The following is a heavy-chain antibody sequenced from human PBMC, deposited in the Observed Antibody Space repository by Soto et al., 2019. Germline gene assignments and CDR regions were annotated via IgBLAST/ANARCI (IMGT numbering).Heavy chain of an antibody. Sequence: QVQLQESGPGLVKPSQTLSLTCTVSGVSITTGGYYWSWIRQHPGKGLEWIGYIYYTGSTDYNPSLSSRVARSLSKTKFSLKLSSVTVADTAVYYCARGLRPTGAHGYWLFEPWSRGTLVTVSS. CDR2: IYYTGST. CDR1: GVSITTGGYY. CDR3: ARGLRPTGAHGYWLFEP. V-gene: IGHV4-31*03. D-gene: IGHD1-1*01. J-gene: IGHJ2*01.